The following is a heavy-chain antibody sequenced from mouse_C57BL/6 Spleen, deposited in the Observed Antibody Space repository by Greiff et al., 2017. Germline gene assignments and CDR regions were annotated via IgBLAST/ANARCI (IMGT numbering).Heavy chain of an antibody. CDR3: ARNDGYYDAMDY. CDR1: GYAFSSYW. D-gene: IGHD2-3*01. V-gene: IGHV1-80*01. J-gene: IGHJ4*01. CDR2: IYPGDGDI. Sequence: VQLQQSGAELVKPGASVKISCKASGYAFSSYWMNWVKQRPGKGLEWIGQIYPGDGDINYNGKFKGKATLTADKSSSTAYMQLSSLTSEDSAVYFCARNDGYYDAMDYWGQGTSVTVSS.